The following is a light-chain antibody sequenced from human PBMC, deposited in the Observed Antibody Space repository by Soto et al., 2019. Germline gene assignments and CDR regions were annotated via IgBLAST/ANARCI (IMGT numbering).Light chain of an antibody. CDR1: QGIRND. J-gene: IGKJ1*01. CDR3: LQHNSYPWT. V-gene: IGKV1-17*01. Sequence: DIQMTQYPSSLYASVGDRVTITCRASQGIRNDLGGYQQNQGKAPKRLIYGASNWQSGVTYRFSGSRSATEFTLTISSLQPEDFATYYCLQHNSYPWTFGQGTKVQIK. CDR2: GAS.